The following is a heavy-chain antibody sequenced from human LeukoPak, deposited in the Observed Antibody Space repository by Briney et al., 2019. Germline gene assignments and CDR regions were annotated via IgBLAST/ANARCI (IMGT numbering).Heavy chain of an antibody. CDR1: GFTFSAHH. V-gene: IGHV3-23*01. Sequence: GGSLRLSCATSGFTFSAHHMNWVRQAPGKGLEWVPGITASGATTYYADSVKGRFTISRDSSQSTLYLQMNSLRAEDTAVYYCARAEAAGDNRGGYYYFYMDVWGKGTTVTVSS. J-gene: IGHJ6*03. CDR2: ITASGATT. D-gene: IGHD6-25*01. CDR3: ARAEAAGDNRGGYYYFYMDV.